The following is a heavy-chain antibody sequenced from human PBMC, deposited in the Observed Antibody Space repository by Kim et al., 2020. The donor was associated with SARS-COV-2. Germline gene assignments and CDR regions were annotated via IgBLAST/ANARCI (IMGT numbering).Heavy chain of an antibody. Sequence: GGSLRLSCAASGFSVSNNYMSWVRQAPGKGLEWVSVMYSGGRTYYIDSVKGRFTISRNNSKNTLYLQMNSLRVEDTAVYYCARDPNPGDFGWGQGTLVTVSS. D-gene: IGHD3-10*01. J-gene: IGHJ4*02. V-gene: IGHV3-53*01. CDR3: ARDPNPGDFG. CDR1: GFSVSNNY. CDR2: MYSGGRT.